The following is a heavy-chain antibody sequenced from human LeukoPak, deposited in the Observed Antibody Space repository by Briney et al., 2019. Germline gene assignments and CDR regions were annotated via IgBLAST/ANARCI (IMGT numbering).Heavy chain of an antibody. J-gene: IGHJ4*02. Sequence: PSETLSLTCTVSGGSISRYYWSWIRQPPGKGLEWIGYIYYSGSTNYNPSLKSRVTISVDTSKNQFSLKLSSVTAADTAVYYCARQNYDYVCGSYQIDYWGQGTLVTVSS. V-gene: IGHV4-59*08. CDR3: ARQNYDYVCGSYQIDY. D-gene: IGHD3-16*02. CDR1: GGSISRYY. CDR2: IYYSGST.